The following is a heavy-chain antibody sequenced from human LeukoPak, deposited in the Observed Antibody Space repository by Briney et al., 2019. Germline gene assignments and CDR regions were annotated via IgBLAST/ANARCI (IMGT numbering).Heavy chain of an antibody. CDR2: INHSGST. J-gene: IGHJ4*02. V-gene: IGHV4-34*01. CDR3: ARLSGATPKRNFDY. CDR1: GGYFSGYY. Sequence: SETLSLTCAGYGGYFSGYYWSWIRQPPGKGLELIGEINHSGSTNYNPSLKSRVTISVDTSKNQFSLKLSSVTAADTAVYYCARLSGATPKRNFDYWGQGTLVTVSS. D-gene: IGHD1-26*01.